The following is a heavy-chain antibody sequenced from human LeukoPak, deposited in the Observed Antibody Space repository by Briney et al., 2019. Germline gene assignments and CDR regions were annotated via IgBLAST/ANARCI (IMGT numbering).Heavy chain of an antibody. CDR3: ARAGGSYWGVFDY. J-gene: IGHJ4*02. CDR2: ISYDGSNK. CDR1: GFTFSSYA. Sequence: PGGSLRLSCAAPGFTFSSYAMHWVRQAPGKGLEWVAVISYDGSNKYYADSVKGRFTIPRDNSKNTLYLQMNSLRAEDTAVYYCARAGGSYWGVFDYWGQGTLVTVSS. V-gene: IGHV3-30-3*01. D-gene: IGHD1-26*01.